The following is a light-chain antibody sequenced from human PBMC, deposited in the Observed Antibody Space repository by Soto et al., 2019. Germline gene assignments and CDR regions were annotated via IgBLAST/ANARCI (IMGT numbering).Light chain of an antibody. J-gene: IGKJ5*01. V-gene: IGKV3-15*01. CDR3: QQYNDWPIT. CDR1: QSVSDN. CDR2: SAS. Sequence: EIIMTQSPATLSVSPGERVTLSCRASQSVSDNVAWYQQRPGQSPRLLMHSASARAAGLPARFSGSGSGTEFSLSIHSLQSEDFAVYFGQQYNDWPITFGQGTRLETK.